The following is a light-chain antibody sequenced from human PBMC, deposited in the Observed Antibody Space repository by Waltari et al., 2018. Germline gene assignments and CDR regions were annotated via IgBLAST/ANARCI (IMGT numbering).Light chain of an antibody. CDR1: TGAVTSGHY. CDR2: GTN. V-gene: IGLV7-46*01. Sequence: QAVVTQEPSLTVSPGGTVTLTCGSSTGAVTSGHYPYWFQQRPGQAPRTLIYGTNNKHPKTPALCSGSLLGGKAALTLSGAQPEDEADYYCLLSYSGAWVFGGGTKLTVL. CDR3: LLSYSGAWV. J-gene: IGLJ3*02.